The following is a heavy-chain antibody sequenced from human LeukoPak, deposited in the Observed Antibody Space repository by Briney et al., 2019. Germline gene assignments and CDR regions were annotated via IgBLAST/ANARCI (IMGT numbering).Heavy chain of an antibody. Sequence: PSQTLSLTCTVSGGSISSGSYYWGWIPQPAGKGLEWIGRIYTSGCTNYNPSLKSRVTISVDTSKNQVPLKLRSVTAADTAVYYCARDPAIFGPKMVYYMDVWGKGTTVTVSS. J-gene: IGHJ6*03. D-gene: IGHD3/OR15-3a*01. CDR1: GGSISSGSYY. CDR3: ARDPAIFGPKMVYYMDV. V-gene: IGHV4-61*02. CDR2: IYTSGCT.